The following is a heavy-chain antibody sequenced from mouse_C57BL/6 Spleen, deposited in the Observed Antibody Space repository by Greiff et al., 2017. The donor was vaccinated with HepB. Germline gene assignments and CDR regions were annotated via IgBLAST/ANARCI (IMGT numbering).Heavy chain of an antibody. V-gene: IGHV6-6*01. CDR3: TRRGYYYGSSYYWYFDV. J-gene: IGHJ1*03. CDR1: GFTFSDAW. Sequence: EVKLVESGGGLVQPGGSMKLSCAASGFTFSDAWMDWVRQSPEKGLEWVAEIRNKANNHATYYSESVKGRFTISRDDSKSIVYLQMNSLRAEDTGIYYCTRRGYYYGSSYYWYFDVWGTGTTVTVSS. D-gene: IGHD1-1*01. CDR2: IRNKANNHAT.